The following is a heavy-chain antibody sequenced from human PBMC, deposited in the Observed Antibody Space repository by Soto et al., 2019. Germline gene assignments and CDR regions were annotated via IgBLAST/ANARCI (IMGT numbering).Heavy chain of an antibody. J-gene: IGHJ4*02. D-gene: IGHD6-13*01. Sequence: KQSQTLSLTCTVSGGSISSYYWSWIRQPPGKGLEWIGYIYYSGSTNYNPSLKSRVTISVDTSKNQFSLKLSSVTAADTAVYYCARNTEYSSSWYFRYWGQGTLVTVSS. CDR2: IYYSGST. CDR1: GGSISSYY. V-gene: IGHV4-59*01. CDR3: ARNTEYSSSWYFRY.